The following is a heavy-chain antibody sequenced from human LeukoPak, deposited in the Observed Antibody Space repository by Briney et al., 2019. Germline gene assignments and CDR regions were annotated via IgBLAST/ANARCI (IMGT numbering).Heavy chain of an antibody. V-gene: IGHV3-21*01. D-gene: IGHD4-11*01. J-gene: IGHJ5*02. CDR2: ISSRSSYI. Sequence: PGGSLRLSCAASGFTYSSYNMIWVRQAPGKGLEWVSSISSRSSYIHYADSVKGRFTISRDNARNSLYLEMNSLRVEDTAVYYCARARPGLQAFDPWGQGTLVTVSS. CDR1: GFTYSSYN. CDR3: ARARPGLQAFDP.